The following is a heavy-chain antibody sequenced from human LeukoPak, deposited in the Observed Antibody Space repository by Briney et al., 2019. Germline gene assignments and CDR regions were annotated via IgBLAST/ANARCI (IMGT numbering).Heavy chain of an antibody. CDR1: AGSISGYY. Sequence: PSETLSLTCTVSAGSISGYYWTWIRQPAGKGLEWIGRIYSSGTTYYNPSLEGRVTISLDTSNNQFSLKVTSVTAADTAVYYCARGTEMTTIAGYYSFDCWGQGTLVSVSS. V-gene: IGHV4-4*07. D-gene: IGHD5-24*01. CDR2: IYSSGTT. J-gene: IGHJ4*02. CDR3: ARGTEMTTIAGYYSFDC.